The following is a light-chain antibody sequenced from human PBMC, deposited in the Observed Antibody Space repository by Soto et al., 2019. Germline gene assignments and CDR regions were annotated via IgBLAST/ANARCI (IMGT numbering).Light chain of an antibody. J-gene: IGKJ4*01. CDR3: QQYGSSLLT. Sequence: ETVLTQSPGTLSLSPGERATLSCRASQSVSSNSLAWYQQKPGQAPRLLIYGASSRATGIPDRFSGSGSGTDFTLTISRLEPEDFAVYYCQQYGSSLLTFGGGTKVDIK. V-gene: IGKV3-20*01. CDR1: QSVSSNS. CDR2: GAS.